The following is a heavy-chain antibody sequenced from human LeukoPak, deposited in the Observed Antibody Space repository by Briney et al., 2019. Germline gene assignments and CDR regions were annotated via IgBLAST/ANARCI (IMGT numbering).Heavy chain of an antibody. CDR1: GASISSYY. CDR2: IYYSGST. D-gene: IGHD6-13*01. J-gene: IGHJ4*02. Sequence: SETLSLTCTVSGASISSYYWSWIRQPPGKGLEWIGYIYYSGSTHYNPSLKSRVTISVDTSKNQFSLGLSSMTAADTAVYYCASGPYPAAGTDHQFDYWGQGTLVTVSS. CDR3: ASGPYPAAGTDHQFDY. V-gene: IGHV4-59*01.